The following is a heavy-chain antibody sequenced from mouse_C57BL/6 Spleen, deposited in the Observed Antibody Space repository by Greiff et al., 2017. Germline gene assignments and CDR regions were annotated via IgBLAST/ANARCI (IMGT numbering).Heavy chain of an antibody. J-gene: IGHJ2*01. Sequence: ESGPGLVKPSQSLSLTCSVTGYSITSGYYWNWIRQFPGNKLEWMGYISYDGSNNYNPSLKNRISITRDTSKNQFFLKLNSVTTEDTATYYCARETLTGHDYRGQGTTLTVSS. CDR1: GYSITSGYY. CDR3: ARETLTGHDY. CDR2: ISYDGSN. V-gene: IGHV3-6*01. D-gene: IGHD4-1*01.